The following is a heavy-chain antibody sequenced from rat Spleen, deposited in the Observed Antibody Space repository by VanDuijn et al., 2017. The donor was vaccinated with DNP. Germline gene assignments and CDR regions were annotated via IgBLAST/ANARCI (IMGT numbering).Heavy chain of an antibody. Sequence: QVQLKESGPGLVQPSQTLSLTCTVSGFSLASYGVHWVRQAPGKGLEWMGIIWGDGSTNYASALKSRLSISRDTSKSQVFLTMSSLQTDDTAVYYCAATGIRDWGQGVMVTVSS. CDR2: IWGDGST. CDR3: AATGIRD. D-gene: IGHD1-9*01. J-gene: IGHJ2*01. CDR1: GFSLASYG. V-gene: IGHV2-77*01.